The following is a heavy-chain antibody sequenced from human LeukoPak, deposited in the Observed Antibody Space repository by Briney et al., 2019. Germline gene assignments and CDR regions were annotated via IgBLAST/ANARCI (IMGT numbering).Heavy chain of an antibody. CDR1: GDSISDYY. J-gene: IGHJ1*01. CDR3: ARAGIAEEGSGYVQYFQH. V-gene: IGHV4-59*08. CDR2: IYYSGST. D-gene: IGHD3-22*01. Sequence: SETLSLTCTVSGDSISDYYWNWIRQPPGKGLEWIGYIYYSGSTNYSPSLKSRVTISVDTSKNQFSLKLSSVTAADTAVYYCARAGIAEEGSGYVQYFQHWGQGTLVTVSS.